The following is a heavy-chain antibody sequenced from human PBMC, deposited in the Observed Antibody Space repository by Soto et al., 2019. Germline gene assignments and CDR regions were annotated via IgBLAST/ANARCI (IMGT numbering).Heavy chain of an antibody. D-gene: IGHD3-16*01. J-gene: IGHJ6*03. V-gene: IGHV4-59*08. CDR2: IYYSGST. CDR1: GGSISSYY. CDR3: ARHGGPGSHAILYYYYYYMDV. Sequence: PSETLSLTCTVSGGSISSYYWSWIRQPPGKGLEWIGYIYYSGSTNYNPSLKSRVTISVDTSKNQFSLKLSSVTAADTAVYYCARHGGPGSHAILYYYYYYMDVGGKGTRVPVSS.